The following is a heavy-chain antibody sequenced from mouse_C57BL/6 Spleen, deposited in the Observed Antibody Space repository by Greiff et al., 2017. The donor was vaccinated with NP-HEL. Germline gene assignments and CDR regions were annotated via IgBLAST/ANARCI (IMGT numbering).Heavy chain of an antibody. CDR3: ARHGNYPFAY. J-gene: IGHJ3*01. Sequence: EVKLVESGGGLVKPGGSLKLSCAASGFTFSDYGMHWVRQAPEKGLEWVAYISSGSSTIYYVDTVKGRFTISRDNAKNTLFLQMTSLRSEDTAMYYCARHGNYPFAYWGQGTLVTVSA. D-gene: IGHD2-1*01. V-gene: IGHV5-17*01. CDR1: GFTFSDYG. CDR2: ISSGSSTI.